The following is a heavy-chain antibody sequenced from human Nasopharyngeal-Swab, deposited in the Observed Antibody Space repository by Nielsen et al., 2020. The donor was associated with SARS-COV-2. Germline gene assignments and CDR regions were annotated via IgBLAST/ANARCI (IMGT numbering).Heavy chain of an antibody. CDR2: IYYSGST. CDR1: GGSISSYY. J-gene: IGHJ5*02. D-gene: IGHD6-19*01. Sequence: SETLSLTCTVSGGSISSYYWSWIRQPPGEGLEWIGYIYYSGSTNYNPSLKSRVTISVDTSKNQFSLKLSSVTAADTAVYYCARGGWRNWFDPWGQGTLVTVSS. V-gene: IGHV4-59*01. CDR3: ARGGWRNWFDP.